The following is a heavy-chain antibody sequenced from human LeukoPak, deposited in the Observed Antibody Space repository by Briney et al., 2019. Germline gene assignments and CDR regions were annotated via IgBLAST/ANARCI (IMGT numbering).Heavy chain of an antibody. CDR1: GFRFSTYA. CDR3: ARNDGQY. V-gene: IGHV3-23*01. J-gene: IGHJ4*02. Sequence: GGSLRLSCAASGFRFSTYAMSWVRQAPGKGLEWVSAVSGSGTTTYYTDSVKGRFTISRDNSRSTLSLQMNNLRVGDTALYYCARNDGQYWGQGTLVTVSS. CDR2: VSGSGTTT.